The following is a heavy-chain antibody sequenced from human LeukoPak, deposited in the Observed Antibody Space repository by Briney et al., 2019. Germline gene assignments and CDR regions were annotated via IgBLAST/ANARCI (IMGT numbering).Heavy chain of an antibody. V-gene: IGHV4-30-4*01. D-gene: IGHD1-14*01. CDR2: IYYSGST. J-gene: IGHJ3*02. CDR1: GGSISSGDYY. CDR3: ARGVFSHPRMYAYPRAFDI. Sequence: PSETLSLTSTVSGGSISSGDYYWSWIRQPPGKGLEWIGYIYYSGSTYYNPSLKSRVTISVDTSKNQFSLKLSSVTAADTAVYYCARGVFSHPRMYAYPRAFDIWGQGTMVTVSS.